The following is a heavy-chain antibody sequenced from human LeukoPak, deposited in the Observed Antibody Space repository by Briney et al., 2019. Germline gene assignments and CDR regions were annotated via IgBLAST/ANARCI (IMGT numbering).Heavy chain of an antibody. CDR3: AKVTVTTLTTTFWNY. J-gene: IGHJ4*02. V-gene: IGHV3-23*01. CDR1: GFTFSTYA. CDR2: ISTNGGST. Sequence: GGSLRLSCAASGFTFSTYAMSWVRQAPGEGPEWVSGISTNGGSTYYADSVEGRFTISRDNSKDTLYLQMNSLRAEDTAVYYCAKVTVTTLTTTFWNYWGQGTLVTVSS. D-gene: IGHD4-17*01.